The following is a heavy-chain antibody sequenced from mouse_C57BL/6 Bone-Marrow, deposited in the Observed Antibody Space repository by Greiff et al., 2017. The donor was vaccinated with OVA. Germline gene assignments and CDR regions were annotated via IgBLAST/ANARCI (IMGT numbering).Heavy chain of an antibody. D-gene: IGHD1-1*01. CDR3: ASLYYYGSGGFDY. J-gene: IGHJ2*01. CDR1: GYSITSGYY. V-gene: IGHV3-6*01. CDR2: ISYDGSN. Sequence: VRLQQSGPGLVKPSQSLSLTCSVTGYSITSGYYWNWIRQFPGNKLEWMGYISYDGSNNYNPSLKNRISITRDTSKNQFFLKLNSVTTEDTATYYCASLYYYGSGGFDYWGQGTTLTVSS.